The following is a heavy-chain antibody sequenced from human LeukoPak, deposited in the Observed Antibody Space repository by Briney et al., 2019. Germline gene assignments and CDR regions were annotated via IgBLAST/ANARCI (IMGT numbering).Heavy chain of an antibody. CDR1: GGSISSSSYY. D-gene: IGHD2/OR15-2a*01. CDR2: IYYSGST. V-gene: IGHV4-39*07. Sequence: KPSETLSLTCTVSGGSISSSSYYWGWIRQPPGKGLEWIGSIYYSGSTYYNPSLKSRVTISVDTSKNQFSLKLSSVTAADTAVYYCARDISNPLFLGRRTETGYFDYWGQGTLVTVSS. CDR3: ARDISNPLFLGRRTETGYFDY. J-gene: IGHJ4*02.